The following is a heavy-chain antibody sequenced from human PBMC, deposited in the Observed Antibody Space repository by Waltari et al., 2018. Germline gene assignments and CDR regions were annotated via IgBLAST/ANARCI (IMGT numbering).Heavy chain of an antibody. J-gene: IGHJ6*02. CDR1: GFTFSTSW. CDR2: INLDGSET. V-gene: IGHV3-7*01. Sequence: QLVESGGGSVQPGWSLRLSCAASGFTFSTSWMSWIRQAPEKGLEWVAIINLDGSETYYVDSVKGRFTISRDNARNSLYLQMNSLRVEDTAMYYCTRDVWKSCDVWGQGTTVTVPS. D-gene: IGHD3-16*01. CDR3: TRDVWKSCDV.